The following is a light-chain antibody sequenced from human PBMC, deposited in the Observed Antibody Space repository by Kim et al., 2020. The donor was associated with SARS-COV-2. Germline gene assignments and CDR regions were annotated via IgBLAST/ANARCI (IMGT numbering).Light chain of an antibody. CDR1: SLRSYY. Sequence: VALGQTVRIKCQGDSLRSYYATWYQQKPGQAPILGIYGKNNRPSGIPDRFSGSSSGNTASLTITGTQAGDEADYYCNSRDSNDNVVFGGGTQLTVL. CDR2: GKN. CDR3: NSRDSNDNVV. J-gene: IGLJ2*01. V-gene: IGLV3-19*01.